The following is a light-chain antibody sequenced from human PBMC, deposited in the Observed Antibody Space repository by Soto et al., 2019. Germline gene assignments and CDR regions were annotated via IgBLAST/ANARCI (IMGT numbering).Light chain of an antibody. CDR1: QSVSLS. CDR2: GAS. Sequence: EIVLTQSPATLSVSLGDSATLSCRASQSVSLSLAWYQMRPGQPPRLLIYGASTRATDIPARFSGSGSGTDFTLTISSLQSEDVGIYYCQQYNERPPWTFGRGTKVDIK. CDR3: QQYNERPPWT. V-gene: IGKV3-15*01. J-gene: IGKJ1*01.